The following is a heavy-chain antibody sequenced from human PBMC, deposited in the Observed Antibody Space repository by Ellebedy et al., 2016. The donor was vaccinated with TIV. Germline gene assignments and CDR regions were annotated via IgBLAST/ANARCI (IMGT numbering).Heavy chain of an antibody. CDR3: ARYCGGDATLDY. CDR2: INPNSGGT. J-gene: IGHJ4*02. V-gene: IGHV1-2*02. D-gene: IGHD2-21*02. CDR1: GYTFTGYY. Sequence: ASVKVSCXASGYTFTGYYMHWVRQAPGQGLEWMGWINPNSGGTNYAQKFQGRVTMTRDTSISTAYMELSRLRSDDTAVYYCARYCGGDATLDYWGQGTLVTVSS.